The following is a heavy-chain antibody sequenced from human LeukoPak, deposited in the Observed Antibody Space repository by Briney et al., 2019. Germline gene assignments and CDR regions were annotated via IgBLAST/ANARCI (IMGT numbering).Heavy chain of an antibody. CDR1: GFTFSSYS. CDR2: ISSSSSYI. J-gene: IGHJ4*02. D-gene: IGHD5-12*01. V-gene: IGHV3-21*01. Sequence: GGSLRLSCAASGFTFSSYSMNWVRQAPGKGLEWVSSISSSSSYIYYADSVKGRFTISRDNAKNSLYLQMNSLRAEDTAVYYCARDNVDIVATEWGQGTLVTVSS. CDR3: ARDNVDIVATE.